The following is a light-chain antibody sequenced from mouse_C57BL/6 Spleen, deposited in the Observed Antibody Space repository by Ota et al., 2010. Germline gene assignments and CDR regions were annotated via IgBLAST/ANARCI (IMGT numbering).Light chain of an antibody. V-gene: IGKV6-17*01. J-gene: IGKJ2*01. CDR3: QQWSSIPYT. CDR1: QDVSTA. Sequence: DIVMTQSHKFMSTSVGDRVSITCKASQDVSTAVAWYQQKPGQSPKLLIYSASYRYTGVPARFSGSGSGTSYSLTISSMEAEDAATYYCQQWSSIPYTFGGGTKLEIK. CDR2: SAS.